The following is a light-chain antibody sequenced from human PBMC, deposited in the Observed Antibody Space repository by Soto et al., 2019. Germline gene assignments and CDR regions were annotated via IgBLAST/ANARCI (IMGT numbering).Light chain of an antibody. CDR2: KAS. J-gene: IGKJ4*01. Sequence: DIQMTQSPSTLSASVGDRVTITCRASQSISSWLAWYQQKPGKAPKLLIYKASSLDSGVPSRFSGSGSGTEYTRTISSLHTADIATFYCQQYKSDPVTFGGGTRVEIK. V-gene: IGKV1-5*03. CDR1: QSISSW. CDR3: QQYKSDPVT.